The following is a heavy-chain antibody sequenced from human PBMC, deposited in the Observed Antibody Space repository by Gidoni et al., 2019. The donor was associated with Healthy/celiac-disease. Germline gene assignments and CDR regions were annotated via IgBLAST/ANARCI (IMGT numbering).Heavy chain of an antibody. CDR2: IKSKTDGGTT. CDR3: TTDHSGSYLRSFDY. Sequence: EVQLVESGGGLVKPGGSLRLSCAASGFTFSNAWMSWVRQAPGKGLEWVGRIKSKTDGGTTDYAAPVKGRFTISRDDSKNTLYLQMNSLKTEDTAVYYCTTDHSGSYLRSFDYWGQGTLVTVSS. D-gene: IGHD1-26*01. J-gene: IGHJ4*02. V-gene: IGHV3-15*01. CDR1: GFTFSNAW.